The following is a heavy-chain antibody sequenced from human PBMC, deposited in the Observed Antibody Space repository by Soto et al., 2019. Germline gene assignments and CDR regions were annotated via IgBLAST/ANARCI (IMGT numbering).Heavy chain of an antibody. V-gene: IGHV1-3*01. CDR2: INAGNGNT. J-gene: IGHJ4*02. CDR1: GYTFTSYA. CDR3: ARDPAATGLYYFDY. Sequence: QVQLVQSGAEVKKPGASVKVSCKASGYTFTSYAMHWVRQAPGQRLEWMGWINAGNGNTKYSQKFQGRVTITRDTSASTDYMELSSLRSEDTAVYYCARDPAATGLYYFDYWGQGALVTGSS. D-gene: IGHD6-13*01.